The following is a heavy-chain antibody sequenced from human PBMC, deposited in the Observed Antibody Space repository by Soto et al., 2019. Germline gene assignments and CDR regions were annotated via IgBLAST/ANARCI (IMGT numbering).Heavy chain of an antibody. CDR1: GYKFTEYY. D-gene: IGHD3-9*01. CDR2: VNPKRGDA. J-gene: IGHJ2*01. Sequence: QVVLVQSGAEVKKPGDSVKVSCKSSGYKFTEYYIHWVRQAPGQGPEWMGWVNPKRGDAVYAQKFQGWATMNRDTATTTAYLEVNRLKPADTAVYFCARDPGLPGRYWYFDLWGRGTLVTVSS. CDR3: ARDPGLPGRYWYFDL. V-gene: IGHV1-2*04.